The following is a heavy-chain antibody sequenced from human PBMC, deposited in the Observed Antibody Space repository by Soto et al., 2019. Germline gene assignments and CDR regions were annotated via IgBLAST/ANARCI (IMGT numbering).Heavy chain of an antibody. Sequence: ASVTVSCKASGYTFTSYGISWVRQAPGQGLKRMGWISAYSGNTNYAQKLQGRVTMTTDTSTSTAYMELRSLRSDDTAVYYCAIDLDYDFWSGKTRAEAFDIWGQGTMVTVSS. D-gene: IGHD3-3*01. CDR3: AIDLDYDFWSGKTRAEAFDI. CDR2: ISAYSGNT. CDR1: GYTFTSYG. J-gene: IGHJ3*02. V-gene: IGHV1-18*01.